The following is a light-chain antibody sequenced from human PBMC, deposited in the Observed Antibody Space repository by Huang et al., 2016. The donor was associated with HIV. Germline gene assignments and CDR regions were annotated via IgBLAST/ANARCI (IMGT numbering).Light chain of an antibody. V-gene: IGKV3-15*01. Sequence: EIVMTQSPATLSVSPGQRVTLSCRANRSVSTNLAWYQQRHGQAHRLLIYGSFTRAAGIPARFSGSGSGRDFSRTISSLESEDFALYYCHQYNNWLLSFGGGTRV. J-gene: IGKJ4*01. CDR1: RSVSTN. CDR2: GSF. CDR3: HQYNNWLLS.